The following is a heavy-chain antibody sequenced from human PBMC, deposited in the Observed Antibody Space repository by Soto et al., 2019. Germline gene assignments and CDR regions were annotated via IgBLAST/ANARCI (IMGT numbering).Heavy chain of an antibody. CDR3: AENGSYDLVN. CDR2: IHHSGST. D-gene: IGHD3-16*01. CDR1: GDSVSSATYY. V-gene: IGHV4-61*01. Sequence: SETLSLTCTVSGDSVSSATYYWSWIRQPPGKALEWIGEIHHSGSTNYSPSLKSRVTMSVDKSRNQFSLKLTSVTAADTAVYYCAENGSYDLVNWGQGTRVTVSS. J-gene: IGHJ4*02.